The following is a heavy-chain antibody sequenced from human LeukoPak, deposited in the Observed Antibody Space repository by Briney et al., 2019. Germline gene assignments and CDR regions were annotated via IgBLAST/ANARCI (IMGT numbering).Heavy chain of an antibody. CDR3: ARDSYWLGGSIGAFDI. CDR1: GFSFTTST. V-gene: IGHV3-21*06. Sequence: GGSLRLSCAASGFSFTTSTMNWVRQAPGKGLEWVSSISSSSSYIYYADSVKGRFTISRDNAKNSLSLQMNSLRAENTAIYYCARDSYWLGGSIGAFDIWGQGTMVTVSS. CDR2: ISSSSSYI. D-gene: IGHD3-10*01. J-gene: IGHJ3*02.